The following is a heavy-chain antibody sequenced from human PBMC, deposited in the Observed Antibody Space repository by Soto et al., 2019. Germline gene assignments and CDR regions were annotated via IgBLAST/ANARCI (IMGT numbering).Heavy chain of an antibody. CDR2: SYYSGST. D-gene: IGHD6-19*01. CDR1: GGSISSYY. CDR3: ARSVGRQWLVLGSFDY. J-gene: IGHJ4*02. Sequence: QVQLQESGPGLVKPSETLSLTCTVSGGSISSYYWSWIRQPPGKGLEWIGYSYYSGSTNYNPSLKSRVTISVDTSKNQCSLKLSSVTAADTAVYYCARSVGRQWLVLGSFDYWGQGTLVTVSS. V-gene: IGHV4-59*01.